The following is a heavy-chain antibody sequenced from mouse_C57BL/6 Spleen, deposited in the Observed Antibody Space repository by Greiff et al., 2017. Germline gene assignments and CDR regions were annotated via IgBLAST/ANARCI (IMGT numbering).Heavy chain of an antibody. Sequence: VQLKQSGAELAKPGASVKLSCKASGYTFTSYWMHWVKQRPGQGLEWIGYINPSSGYTKSNQKFKDKATLTADKSSSTAYMQLSSLTYEDSAVYYCATYYSNYFDYWGQGTTLTVSS. CDR3: ATYYSNYFDY. CDR1: GYTFTSYW. J-gene: IGHJ2*01. D-gene: IGHD2-5*01. CDR2: INPSSGYT. V-gene: IGHV1-7*01.